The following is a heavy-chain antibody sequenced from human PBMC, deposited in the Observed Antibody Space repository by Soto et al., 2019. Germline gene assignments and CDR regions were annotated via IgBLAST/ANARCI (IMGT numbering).Heavy chain of an antibody. Sequence: EVQLVESGGGLVQPGGSLRLSCAASGFTFSSYSMNWVRQAPGKGLEWVSYISSSSSTIYYADSVKGRFTIARDNAKNSLYLQMNSLRAEDTAVYYCARDDYIWGSYRYIDYCGQGTLVTVSS. J-gene: IGHJ4*02. CDR2: ISSSSSTI. CDR3: ARDDYIWGSYRYIDY. D-gene: IGHD3-16*02. CDR1: GFTFSSYS. V-gene: IGHV3-48*01.